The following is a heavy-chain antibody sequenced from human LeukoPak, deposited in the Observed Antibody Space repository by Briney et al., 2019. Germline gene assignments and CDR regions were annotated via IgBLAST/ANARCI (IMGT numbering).Heavy chain of an antibody. J-gene: IGHJ3*02. Sequence: GGSLRLSCAASGFTFSSYSVIWVRQAPGKGLEWVSYISSSSSTIYYADPVKGRFTISRDNAKNSLYLQMNSLRDEDTAVYYCARDLSGRYAFDIWGQGTMVTVSS. D-gene: IGHD3-10*01. CDR1: GFTFSSYS. V-gene: IGHV3-48*02. CDR3: ARDLSGRYAFDI. CDR2: ISSSSSTI.